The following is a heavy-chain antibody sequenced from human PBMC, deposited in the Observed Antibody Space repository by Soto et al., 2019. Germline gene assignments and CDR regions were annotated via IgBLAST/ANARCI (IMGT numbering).Heavy chain of an antibody. CDR3: AKGVLYGSGSYNDYYYYMDV. Sequence: EVQLSESGGGLVQPGGSLRLSCVASGFTFSSYAMSWARQAPGKGLEWVSSISGSGVSTYYTDSVKGRFTISRDNSKNTLYLQMNSLRAEDAALYYCAKGVLYGSGSYNDYYYYMDVWGKGTTVTVSS. D-gene: IGHD3-10*01. V-gene: IGHV3-23*01. CDR2: ISGSGVST. CDR1: GFTFSSYA. J-gene: IGHJ6*03.